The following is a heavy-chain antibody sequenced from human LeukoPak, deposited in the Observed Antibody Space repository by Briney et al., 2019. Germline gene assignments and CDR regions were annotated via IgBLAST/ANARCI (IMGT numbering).Heavy chain of an antibody. CDR2: ISGSGGTT. CDR1: GFTLSSFA. CDR3: VKRTVNYPFDV. J-gene: IGHJ4*02. D-gene: IGHD1-7*01. Sequence: GGSLRLSCAASGFTLSSFAMNWVRQAPGKGLEWVSAISGSGGTTFYADSVKGRLTISRDNSTNTLYLQMNSLRAEDTAVYYCVKRTVNYPFDVGGQGTLVTVSS. V-gene: IGHV3-23*01.